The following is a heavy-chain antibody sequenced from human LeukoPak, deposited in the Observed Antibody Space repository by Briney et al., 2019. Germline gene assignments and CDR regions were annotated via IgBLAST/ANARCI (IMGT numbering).Heavy chain of an antibody. CDR2: IYPGDSDT. CDR1: GYRFTSYW. V-gene: IGHV5-51*01. CDR3: ARHWVFGYSSSSEAFDI. Sequence: HGESLKISCKGSGYRFTSYWIGWVRQMPGKGLEWMGIIYPGDSDTRYSPSFQGQVTISADKSISTAYLQWSSLKASDTAMYYCARHWVFGYSSSSEAFDIWGQGTMVTVSS. J-gene: IGHJ3*02. D-gene: IGHD6-13*01.